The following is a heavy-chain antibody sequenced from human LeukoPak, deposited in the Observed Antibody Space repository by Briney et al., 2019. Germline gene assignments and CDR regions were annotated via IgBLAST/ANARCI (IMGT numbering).Heavy chain of an antibody. Sequence: SETLSLTCTVSGGSISSYYWSWIRQPPGKGLEWIGYTYYSGSTNYNPSLKSRVTISVDTSKNQFSLKLSSVTAADTAVYYCARDYAFDIWGQGTMVTVSS. CDR3: ARDYAFDI. CDR1: GGSISSYY. J-gene: IGHJ3*02. CDR2: TYYSGST. V-gene: IGHV4-59*01.